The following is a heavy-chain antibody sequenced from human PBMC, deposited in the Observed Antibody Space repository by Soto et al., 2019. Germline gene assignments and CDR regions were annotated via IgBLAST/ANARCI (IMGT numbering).Heavy chain of an antibody. CDR2: INSDESST. D-gene: IGHD5-18*01. J-gene: IGHJ3*02. V-gene: IGHV3-74*01. CDR1: GFTFGPFW. Sequence: GGSLRLSCTASGFTFGPFWMHWVRQAPGKGLVWVSHINSDESSTNYADSVKGRFTISRDNAKNTLYLQMSSLRAEDTAVYYCARDRGYPDAFDIWGRGTMVT. CDR3: ARDRGYPDAFDI.